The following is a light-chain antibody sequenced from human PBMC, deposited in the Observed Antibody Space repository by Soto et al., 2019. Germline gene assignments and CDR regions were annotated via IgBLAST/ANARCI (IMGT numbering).Light chain of an antibody. J-gene: IGKJ1*01. CDR3: YGYDSYST. CDR1: QSISSW. V-gene: IGKV1-5*01. CDR2: DAS. Sequence: ILIIQTTSTLSASVGDRVTITCRASQSISSWLAWYQQKPGKAPKLLIYDASSLESGVPLRFSGSGSGTDFTLTICSFQTEEFATKYRYGYDSYSTLGHGSKVDIK.